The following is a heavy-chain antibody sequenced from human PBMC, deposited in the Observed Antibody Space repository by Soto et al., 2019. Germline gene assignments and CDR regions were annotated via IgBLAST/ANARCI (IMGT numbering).Heavy chain of an antibody. CDR2: ITDTGGDA. Sequence: GGSLRLSCVASGLTFGSRAMSWVRQSPGEELEWVSTITDTGGDAKYADSVRGRFAISRDNSKNTLYLQMSALRAEDSAIYFCVRGSKGSYPGSRIFDFWGRGTLVTVSS. CDR3: VRGSKGSYPGSRIFDF. J-gene: IGHJ4*02. V-gene: IGHV3-23*01. D-gene: IGHD3-10*01. CDR1: GLTFGSRA.